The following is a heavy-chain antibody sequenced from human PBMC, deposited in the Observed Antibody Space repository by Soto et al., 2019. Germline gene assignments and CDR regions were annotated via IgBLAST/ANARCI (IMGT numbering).Heavy chain of an antibody. CDR1: DFSFNDVW. D-gene: IGHD2-2*01. CDR2: IKSKVDGGTT. CDR3: TTEIGRPVVY. J-gene: IGHJ4*02. V-gene: IGHV3-15*07. Sequence: GGSLRLSCVVSDFSFNDVWMDWVRQAPGKGLEWVGRIKSKVDGGTTDYAAPVMGRFAISRDDSKNTLYLQMNSLKTEDTAVYYCTTEIGRPVVYWGQGALVTV.